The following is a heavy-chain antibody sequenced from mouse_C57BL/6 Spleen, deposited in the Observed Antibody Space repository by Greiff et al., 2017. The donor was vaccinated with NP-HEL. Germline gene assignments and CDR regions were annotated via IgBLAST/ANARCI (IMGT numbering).Heavy chain of an antibody. V-gene: IGHV1-54*01. D-gene: IGHD2-4*01. Sequence: QVQLQQSGAELVRPGTSVKVSCKASGYAFTNYLIEWVKQRPGQGLAWIGVNNPGSGGTNYNEKFKGKATLTAHKSASTAYMQLSSLTSEDSAVYFCARGDYDWFAYWGQGTLVTVSA. CDR3: ARGDYDWFAY. CDR1: GYAFTNYL. J-gene: IGHJ3*01. CDR2: NNPGSGGT.